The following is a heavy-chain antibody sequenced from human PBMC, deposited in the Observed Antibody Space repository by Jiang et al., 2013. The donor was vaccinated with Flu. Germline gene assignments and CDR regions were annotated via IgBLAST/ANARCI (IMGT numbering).Heavy chain of an antibody. CDR3: AREDGIGELSNWFDP. J-gene: IGHJ5*02. Sequence: KPGASVKVSCKASGYTFTSYGISWVRQAPGQGLEWMGWISAYNGNTNYAQKLQGRVTMTTDTSTSTAYMELRSLRSDDTAVYYCAREDGIGELSNWFDPWGQGTLVTVSS. CDR1: GYTFTSYG. D-gene: IGHD3-10*01. V-gene: IGHV1-18*01. CDR2: ISAYNGNT.